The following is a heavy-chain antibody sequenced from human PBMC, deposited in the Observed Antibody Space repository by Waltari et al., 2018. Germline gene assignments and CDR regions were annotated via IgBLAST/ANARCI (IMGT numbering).Heavy chain of an antibody. CDR3: ARGINYYGSGSYLDY. Sequence: QVQLQESGPGLVKPSETLSLTCTVSGGSISSYYWSWIRQPPGKGLEWIGYIYYSGSTNYNPSLKSRVTISVDTSKNQFSLKLSSVTAADTAVYYCARGINYYGSGSYLDYWDQGTLVTVSS. CDR2: IYYSGST. V-gene: IGHV4-59*01. J-gene: IGHJ4*02. D-gene: IGHD3-10*01. CDR1: GGSISSYY.